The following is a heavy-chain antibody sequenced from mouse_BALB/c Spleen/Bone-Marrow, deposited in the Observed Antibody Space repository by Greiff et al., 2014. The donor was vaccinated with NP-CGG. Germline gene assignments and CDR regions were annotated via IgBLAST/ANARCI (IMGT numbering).Heavy chain of an antibody. D-gene: IGHD2-4*01. Sequence: QVHVKQSGAELAKPGASVKMSCKASGYTFTSYWMHWVKQRPGQGLEWIGYINPSTGYTEYNQKFKDKATLTADKSSSTAYMQLSSLISEDSAVYYCARYDYDDWFAYWGQGTRVTVSA. CDR1: GYTFTSYW. CDR3: ARYDYDDWFAY. J-gene: IGHJ3*01. CDR2: INPSTGYT. V-gene: IGHV1-7*01.